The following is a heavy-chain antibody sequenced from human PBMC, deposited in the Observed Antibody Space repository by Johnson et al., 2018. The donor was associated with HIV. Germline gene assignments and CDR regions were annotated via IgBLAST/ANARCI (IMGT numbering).Heavy chain of an antibody. CDR3: AKEVPDKFDV. CDR2: IRYDGSNK. J-gene: IGHJ3*01. Sequence: QVQLVESGGGVVQPGGSLRLSCAATGFSFRSYGMHWVRQGPVKGLEWMAFIRYDGSNKFYADSVKGRFTISRDNSKNTLYLQMNSLRPEDTALYYCAKEVPDKFDVWGQGTMVTVSS. CDR1: GFSFRSYG. V-gene: IGHV3-30*02.